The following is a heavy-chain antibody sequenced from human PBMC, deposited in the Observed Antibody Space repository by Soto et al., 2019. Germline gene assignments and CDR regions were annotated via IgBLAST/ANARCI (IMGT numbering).Heavy chain of an antibody. D-gene: IGHD1-1*01. CDR2: IYHNATA. J-gene: IGHJ6*02. CDR3: ARLDWITSKIGV. Sequence: QVQLQESGPGLLKPSETLSLTCPVSGDSVSSGASHWTWIRQSPGKGLEWIGYIYHNATADCNPSHKSRVRISGDTSKNQFTLKLTSTPPSDTAVYYRARLDWITSKIGVCGPGTTVTVSS. V-gene: IGHV4-61*08. CDR1: GDSVSSGASH.